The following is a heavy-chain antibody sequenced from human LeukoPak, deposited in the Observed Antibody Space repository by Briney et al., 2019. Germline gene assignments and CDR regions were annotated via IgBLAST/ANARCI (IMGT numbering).Heavy chain of an antibody. D-gene: IGHD4-17*01. V-gene: IGHV1-46*01. CDR1: GYTFTSYY. CDR2: INPSDGST. J-gene: IGHJ5*02. CDR3: ARETYYADYLRWFDP. Sequence: GASVKVSCKASGYTFTSYYMHWVRQAPGQGLEWMGIINPSDGSTSYAQKFQGRVTMTRDMSTSTVYMELSSLRSEDPAVYYCARETYYADYLRWFDPWGQGTLVTVSS.